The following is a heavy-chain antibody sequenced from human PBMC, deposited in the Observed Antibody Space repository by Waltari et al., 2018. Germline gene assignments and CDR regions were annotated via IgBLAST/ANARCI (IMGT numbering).Heavy chain of an antibody. CDR1: GFTFSNHE. J-gene: IGHJ6*02. V-gene: IGHV3-48*03. Sequence: EVQLVESGGGLVQPGGSLRLSCAASGFTFSNHEMNWVRQAPGKGLGWVSYIGSSGSTIHYADSVKGRFSISRDNTKNSLYLQMNSLRAEDTAVYYCARIMEDWGQGTTVIVSS. CDR3: ARIMED. CDR2: IGSSGSTI.